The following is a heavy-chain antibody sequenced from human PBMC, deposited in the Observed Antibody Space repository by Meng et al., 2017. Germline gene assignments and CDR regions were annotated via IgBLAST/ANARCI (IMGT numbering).Heavy chain of an antibody. CDR2: INPNSGGT. J-gene: IGHJ5*02. CDR1: GYTFTGYY. V-gene: IGHV1-2*02. CDR3: ARSCAAAGVSLGWFDH. Sequence: ASVKVPCKASGYTFTGYYMHWVRQAPGQGLEWMGWINPNSGGTNDAQKFQGRVTMTRDMSISTAYMELSRLRSDDTAGYYCARSCAAAGVSLGWFDHWGQGTLVTVSS. D-gene: IGHD6-13*01.